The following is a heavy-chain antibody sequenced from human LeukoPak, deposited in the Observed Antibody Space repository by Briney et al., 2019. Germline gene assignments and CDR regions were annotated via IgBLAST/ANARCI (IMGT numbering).Heavy chain of an antibody. CDR3: ARGVYAFDV. D-gene: IGHD6-6*01. CDR1: GFTFSSYA. J-gene: IGHJ3*01. Sequence: GGSLRLSCAASGFTFSSYAMSWVRQAPGKGLEWVSAISGSGGSTYYADSVKGRFTISRDNGKNSLYLQTNSLRADDTAVYYCARGVYAFDVWGQGTMVTVSS. V-gene: IGHV3-23*01. CDR2: ISGSGGST.